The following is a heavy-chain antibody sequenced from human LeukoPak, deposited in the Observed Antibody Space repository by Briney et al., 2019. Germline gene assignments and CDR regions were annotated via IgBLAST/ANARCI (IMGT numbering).Heavy chain of an antibody. D-gene: IGHD1-26*01. CDR2: IYYSGST. Sequence: PSETLSLTCTVSGGSISSSSYFWGWIRQPPGKGLEWIGSIYYSGSTFYNPSLKSRVTISVDTSKNQFSLKLSSVTAADTAVYYCARTDPSGNYYYYGLDVWGQGTTVTVSS. J-gene: IGHJ6*02. CDR3: ARTDPSGNYYYYGLDV. CDR1: GGSISSSSYF. V-gene: IGHV4-39*01.